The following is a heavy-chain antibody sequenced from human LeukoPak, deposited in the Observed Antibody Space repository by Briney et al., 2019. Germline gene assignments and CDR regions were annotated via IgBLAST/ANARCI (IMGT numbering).Heavy chain of an antibody. V-gene: IGHV4-39*01. CDR2: INYSGNT. Sequence: SETLSLTCSVSGCSISSSSYHWVWIRQPPGKGLEWIGSINYSGNTYYNASLKSRVTISVDTSKNQFSLKLSSVTDADTAVYYCASPSSSSSTYDYWGQGTLVTVSS. D-gene: IGHD6-6*01. CDR1: GCSISSSSYH. J-gene: IGHJ4*02. CDR3: ASPSSSSSTYDY.